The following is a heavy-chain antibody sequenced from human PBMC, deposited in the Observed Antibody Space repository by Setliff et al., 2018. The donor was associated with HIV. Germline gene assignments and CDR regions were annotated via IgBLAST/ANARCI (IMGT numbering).Heavy chain of an antibody. J-gene: IGHJ6*03. CDR2: TSSSGPT. CDR1: GDSINTHY. D-gene: IGHD3-9*01. CDR3: AGGALSDMLPGYSRGGYSFMDV. V-gene: IGHV4-4*07. Sequence: SETLSLTCTVSGDSINTHYWSWLRQPAGKRLEWIGRTSSSGPTNPAFKSRVTMSEDTSRNQVSLKLISVTAADSAIYYCAGGALSDMLPGYSRGGYSFMDVWGRGTTVTVSS.